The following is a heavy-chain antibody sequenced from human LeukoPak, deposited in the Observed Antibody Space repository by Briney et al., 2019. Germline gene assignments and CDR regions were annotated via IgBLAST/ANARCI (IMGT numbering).Heavy chain of an antibody. CDR2: INPNSGGT. V-gene: IGHV1-2*02. D-gene: IGHD3-10*01. CDR1: GYTFTGYY. J-gene: IGHJ6*02. Sequence: ASVKVSFKASGYTFTGYYMHWVRQAPGQGREWMGWINPNSGGTNYAQKFQGRVTMTRDTSISTAYMELSRLRSDDTAVYYCARESMVREIYYYGMDVWGQGTTVTVSS. CDR3: ARESMVREIYYYGMDV.